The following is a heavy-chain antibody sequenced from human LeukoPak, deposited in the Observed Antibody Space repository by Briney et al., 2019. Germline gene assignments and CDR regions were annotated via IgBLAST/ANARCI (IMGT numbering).Heavy chain of an antibody. J-gene: IGHJ3*02. Sequence: SETLSLTCTVSGYSISSGYYWGWIRQSPGKGLEWIGEIHHSGSTDYNPSLKSRVTISPDKSKNQFSLTLTSVTAADTAVYFCARAPLSGTYYTDAFDIWGQGTMVTVSS. CDR1: GYSISSGYY. CDR2: IHHSGST. CDR3: ARAPLSGTYYTDAFDI. V-gene: IGHV4-38-2*02. D-gene: IGHD1-26*01.